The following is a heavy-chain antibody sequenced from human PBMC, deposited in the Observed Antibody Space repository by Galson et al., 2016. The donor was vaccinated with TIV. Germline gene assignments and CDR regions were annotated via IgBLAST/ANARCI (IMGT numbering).Heavy chain of an antibody. CDR3: CKGSGDAPYYFYMDV. D-gene: IGHD2-21*01. J-gene: IGHJ6*03. V-gene: IGHV3-9*01. CDR1: GFTLDDYA. Sequence: RLSCAASGFTLDDYALHWVRQAPGKGLEWVSGISWNGGVVGSADSVKGRFTISRDNAKKSLYLQMNSLTTDDTAVYFCCKGSGDAPYYFYMDVWGEGTTVIVSS. CDR2: ISWNGGVV.